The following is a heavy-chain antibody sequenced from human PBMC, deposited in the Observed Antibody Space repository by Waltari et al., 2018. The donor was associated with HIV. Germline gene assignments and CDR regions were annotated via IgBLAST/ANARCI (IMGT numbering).Heavy chain of an antibody. J-gene: IGHJ6*02. CDR1: GGTFSSYA. Sequence: QVQLVQSGAEVKKPGSSVKVSCKASGGTFSSYAISWVRRAPGQGLEWMGGIIPMFGTANYAQKFQGRVTITADESTSTAYMELSSLRSEDTAVYYCARPVDCSGGSCYGIDFYGMDVWGQGTTVTVSS. V-gene: IGHV1-69*12. CDR3: ARPVDCSGGSCYGIDFYGMDV. CDR2: IIPMFGTA. D-gene: IGHD2-15*01.